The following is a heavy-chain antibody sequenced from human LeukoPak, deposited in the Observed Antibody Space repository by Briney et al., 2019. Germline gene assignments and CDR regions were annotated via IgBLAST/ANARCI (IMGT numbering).Heavy chain of an antibody. CDR3: ARRRDGHINPFDY. D-gene: IGHD5-24*01. V-gene: IGHV4-34*01. CDR2: INPSGDT. CDR1: GGSCSGEY. Sequence: SEALSLTCAVYGGSCSGEYWTWIRQPPGKGLEWIGEINPSGDTKYNPSLKSRVTISVDTSKNQFSLKLRSVTAADTAVYYCARRRDGHINPFDYWGQGTLVTVSS. J-gene: IGHJ4*02.